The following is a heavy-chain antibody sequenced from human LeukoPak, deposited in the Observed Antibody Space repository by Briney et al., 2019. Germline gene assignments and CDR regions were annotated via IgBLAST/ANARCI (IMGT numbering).Heavy chain of an antibody. CDR1: GGSISSGDYY. Sequence: SGTLSLTCTVSGGSISSGDYYWSWIRQPPGKGLEWIGYIYYSGSTYYNPSLKSRVTISVDTSKNQFSLKLSSVTAADTAVYYCARGLLGCSGGSCYVWAFDIWGQGTMVTVSS. CDR3: ARGLLGCSGGSCYVWAFDI. V-gene: IGHV4-30-4*08. J-gene: IGHJ3*02. CDR2: IYYSGST. D-gene: IGHD2-15*01.